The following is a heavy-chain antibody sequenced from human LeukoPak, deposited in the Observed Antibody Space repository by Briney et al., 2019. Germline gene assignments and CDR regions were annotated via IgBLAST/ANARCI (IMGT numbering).Heavy chain of an antibody. D-gene: IGHD1-26*01. V-gene: IGHV1-2*02. Sequence: GASVKVSCKASGYTFTGYYMHWVRQAPGQGLEWMGWINPNSGGTNYAQKFQGRVTMTRDTSISTAYMELSRLRSDDTAVYYCARGLRENSGSYYGPGPVEAFDYWGQGTLVTVSS. J-gene: IGHJ4*02. CDR2: INPNSGGT. CDR1: GYTFTGYY. CDR3: ARGLRENSGSYYGPGPVEAFDY.